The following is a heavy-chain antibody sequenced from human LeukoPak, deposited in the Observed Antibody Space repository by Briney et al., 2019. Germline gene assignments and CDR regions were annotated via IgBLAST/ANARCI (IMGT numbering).Heavy chain of an antibody. CDR1: GYSISSSYY. CDR2: IYHSGST. Sequence: SETLSLTCAVSGYSISSSYYWGWIRQPPGKGLEWIGSIYHSGSTYYNPSLKSRVTISVDTSKNQFSLKLSSVTAADTAVYYCARDHDILTAYSDYWGQGTLVTVSS. CDR3: ARDHDILTAYSDY. V-gene: IGHV4-38-2*02. J-gene: IGHJ4*02. D-gene: IGHD3-9*01.